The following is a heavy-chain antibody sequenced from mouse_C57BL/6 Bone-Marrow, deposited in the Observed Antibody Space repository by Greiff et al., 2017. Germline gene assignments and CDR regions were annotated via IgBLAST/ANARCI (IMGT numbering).Heavy chain of an antibody. J-gene: IGHJ2*01. CDR2: INPYNGGT. Sequence: VQLLQSGPVLVKPGASVKMSCKASGYTFTDYYMNWVKQSHGKSLEWIGVINPYNGGTSYNQKFKGKATLTVYMSSSTAYMELNSLTSEDSAVYYCARGGYDFDYWGQGTTLTVSS. CDR3: ARGGYDFDY. D-gene: IGHD2-14*01. CDR1: GYTFTDYY. V-gene: IGHV1-19*01.